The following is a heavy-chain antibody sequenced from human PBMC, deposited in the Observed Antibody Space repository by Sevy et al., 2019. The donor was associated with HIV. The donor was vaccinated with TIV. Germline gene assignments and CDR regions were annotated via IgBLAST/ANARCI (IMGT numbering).Heavy chain of an antibody. CDR1: GYTFTSYD. D-gene: IGHD3-3*01. CDR3: AGWRRSLYYDFWSGYPGINAHYYYYGMDV. CDR2: MNPNSGNT. V-gene: IGHV1-8*01. J-gene: IGHJ6*02. Sequence: ASVKVSCKASGYTFTSYDINWVRQATGQGLEWMGWMNPNSGNTGYAQKFQGRVTMTRNISISTAYMELSSLRSEGTAVYYCAGWRRSLYYDFWSGYPGINAHYYYYGMDVWGQGTTVTVSS.